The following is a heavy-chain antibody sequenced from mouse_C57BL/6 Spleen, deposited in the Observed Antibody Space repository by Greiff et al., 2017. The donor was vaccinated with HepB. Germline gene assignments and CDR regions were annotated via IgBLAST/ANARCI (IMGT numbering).Heavy chain of an antibody. CDR2: IYPGDGDT. CDR3: ARGLLPMDY. Sequence: VQLQESGPELVKPGASVKISCKASGYAFSSSWMNWVKQRPGKGLEWIGRIYPGDGDTNYNGKFKGKATLTADKSSSTAYMQLSSLTSEDSAVYFCARGLLPMDYWGQGTSVTVSS. CDR1: GYAFSSSW. V-gene: IGHV1-82*01. J-gene: IGHJ4*01. D-gene: IGHD1-1*01.